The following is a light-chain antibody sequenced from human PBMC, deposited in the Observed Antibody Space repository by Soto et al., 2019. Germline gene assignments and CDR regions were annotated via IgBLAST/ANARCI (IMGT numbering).Light chain of an antibody. J-gene: IGKJ5*01. Sequence: DIQMTQSPSSLSASVGDRVTITCRASQSISRYLNWYQQKPGRAPKVLIYLASSLQSGVPSRFSGSGSGTDFTLTINRLEPEDFAVYYCQQYGSSITFGQGTRLEI. V-gene: IGKV1-39*01. CDR2: LAS. CDR1: QSISRY. CDR3: QQYGSSIT.